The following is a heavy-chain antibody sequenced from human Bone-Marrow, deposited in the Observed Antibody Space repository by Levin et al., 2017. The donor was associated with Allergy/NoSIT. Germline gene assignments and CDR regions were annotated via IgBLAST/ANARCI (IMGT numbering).Heavy chain of an antibody. D-gene: IGHD7-27*01. CDR3: SKDLGYAKATVFDS. J-gene: IGHJ4*02. CDR1: GFTFEDYS. Sequence: GGSLRLSCATSGFTFEDYSMHWVRQSPGKGLEWVASMSGNSLSIGYADSVKGRFTISRENAKKSLHLEMNSLRPEDTGIYYCSKDLGYAKATVFDSWGQGTLVTVSS. CDR2: MSGNSLSI. V-gene: IGHV3-9*01.